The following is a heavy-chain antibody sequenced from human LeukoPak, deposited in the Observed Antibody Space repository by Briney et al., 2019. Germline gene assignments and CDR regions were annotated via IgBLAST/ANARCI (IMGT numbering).Heavy chain of an antibody. CDR3: GRDEPGHGWFN. V-gene: IGHV3-23*01. Sequence: GGSLRLSCAASGFTFSRDHVGWFRQAPGKGLEWVSHISGSGEITSYADSVRGRFTISRDNSRDTLFLRMDSLRGDDTAVYYCGRDEPGHGWFNWGQGTLVTVST. CDR2: ISGSGEIT. D-gene: IGHD6-19*01. J-gene: IGHJ4*02. CDR1: GFTFSRDH.